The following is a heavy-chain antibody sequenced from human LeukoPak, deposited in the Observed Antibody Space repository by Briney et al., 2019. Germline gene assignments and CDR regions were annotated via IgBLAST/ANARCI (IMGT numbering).Heavy chain of an antibody. V-gene: IGHV1-2*02. CDR1: GYTFTGYY. J-gene: IGHJ3*02. Sequence: GASVKVSCKASGYTFTGYYMHWVRQAPGQGLEWMGWINPNSGGTNYAQKFQGRVTMTTDTSTSTAYMELRSLRSDDTAVYYCARDQAPLYDILVAGAFDIWGQGTMVTVSS. CDR2: INPNSGGT. CDR3: ARDQAPLYDILVAGAFDI. D-gene: IGHD3-9*01.